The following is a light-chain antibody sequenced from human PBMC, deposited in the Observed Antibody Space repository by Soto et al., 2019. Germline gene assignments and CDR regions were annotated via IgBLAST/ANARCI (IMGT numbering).Light chain of an antibody. CDR2: SNN. CDR3: ATWDDSLNGYV. Sequence: QSVLTQTPSASATPGQRVTISCSGTNSNIGSNTIAWYQQLPGTAPKRLIHSNNQRPSGVPDRFSASKSGTSASLAISGLQSEDEADYYCATWDDSLNGYVFATGTKVTVL. J-gene: IGLJ1*01. CDR1: NSNIGSNT. V-gene: IGLV1-44*01.